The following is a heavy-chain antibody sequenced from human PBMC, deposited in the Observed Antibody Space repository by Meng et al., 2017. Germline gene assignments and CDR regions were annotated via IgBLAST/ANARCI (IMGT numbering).Heavy chain of an antibody. CDR1: GGSISSSSYY. D-gene: IGHD2-2*01. Sequence: SETLSLTCTVSGGSISSSSYYWGWIRQPPGKGLEWIGSIYYSGSTYYNPSLKSRVTISVDTSKNQFSLKLSSVTAADTAVYYCARNPLRYCSSTSCPPVHWGQGTLVT. CDR3: ARNPLRYCSSTSCPPVH. V-gene: IGHV4-39*07. J-gene: IGHJ4*02. CDR2: IYYSGST.